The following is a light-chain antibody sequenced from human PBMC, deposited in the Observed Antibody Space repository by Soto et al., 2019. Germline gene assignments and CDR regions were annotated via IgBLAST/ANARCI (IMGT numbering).Light chain of an antibody. V-gene: IGKV1-33*01. CDR3: QQYDSLPPT. CDR2: DAF. CDR1: QDIKNY. J-gene: IGKJ4*01. Sequence: DIQMTQSPSSLSAFVGDSITITCQASQDIKNYLNWYQHKPGKAPKLLIYDAFKSDTGVPSRFSGSGFGTDFTFTINSIQPEDIATYFCQQYDSLPPTFGGGTRV.